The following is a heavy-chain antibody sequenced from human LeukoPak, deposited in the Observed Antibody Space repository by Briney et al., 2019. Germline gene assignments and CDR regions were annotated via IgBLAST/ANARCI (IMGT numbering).Heavy chain of an antibody. CDR1: GFTFSSYS. D-gene: IGHD5-18*01. V-gene: IGHV3-48*01. Sequence: GGSLRLSCAASGFTFSSYSMNWVRLAPGKGLEWVSYISSSSSTIYYADSVKGRFTISRDNAKNSLYLQMNSLRAEDTAVYYCARGIGGYSYGVLDYWGQGTLVTVSS. J-gene: IGHJ4*02. CDR2: ISSSSSTI. CDR3: ARGIGGYSYGVLDY.